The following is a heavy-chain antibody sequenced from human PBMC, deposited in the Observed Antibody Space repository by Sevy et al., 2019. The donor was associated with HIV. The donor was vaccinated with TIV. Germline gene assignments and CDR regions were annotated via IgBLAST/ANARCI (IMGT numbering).Heavy chain of an antibody. V-gene: IGHV1-69*13. CDR2: IIPIFGSA. D-gene: IGHD3-16*01. CDR1: GGTFSSYG. Sequence: ASVKVSCKASGGTFSSYGITWVRQAPGQGLEWMGEIIPIFGSANYGQRFQGRVTMTADQSTSTAYMELSSLRSDDTAVYYCARGGGLSPHRWLDPWGQGTLVTVSS. CDR3: ARGGGLSPHRWLDP. J-gene: IGHJ5*02.